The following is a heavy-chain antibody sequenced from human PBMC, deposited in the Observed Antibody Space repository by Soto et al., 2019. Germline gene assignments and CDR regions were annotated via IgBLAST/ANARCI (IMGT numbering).Heavy chain of an antibody. CDR1: GFTFASND. CDR2: MNANVDAT. Sequence: QVQLVQSGAEVKKPGASVKVSCKASGFTFASNDINWVRQAPGQGLQWMGWMNANVDATDSPQEFKGRVSMTWNASISTAYLELHNLKSDDTAVYYSAREVVVGGSFWLDPWGQGSLVTVSS. J-gene: IGHJ5*02. CDR3: AREVVVGGSFWLDP. D-gene: IGHD2-15*01. V-gene: IGHV1-8*01.